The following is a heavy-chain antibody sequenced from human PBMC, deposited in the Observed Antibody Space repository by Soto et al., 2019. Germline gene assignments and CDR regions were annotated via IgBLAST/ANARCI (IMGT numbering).Heavy chain of an antibody. CDR1: GYTFTSYD. J-gene: IGHJ6*03. CDR3: ARGGSDCSSTSCYERRDYYYMDV. Sequence: ASVKVSCKASGYTFTSYDINWVRQATGQGLEWMGWMNPNSGNTGYAQKFQGRVTMTRNTSISTAYMELSSLRSEGTAVYYCARGGSDCSSTSCYERRDYYYMDVWGKGTTVTVSS. D-gene: IGHD2-2*01. CDR2: MNPNSGNT. V-gene: IGHV1-8*01.